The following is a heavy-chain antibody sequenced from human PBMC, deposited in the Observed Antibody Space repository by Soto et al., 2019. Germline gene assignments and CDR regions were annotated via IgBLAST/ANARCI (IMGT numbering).Heavy chain of an antibody. CDR2: ISSSSSYI. J-gene: IGHJ3*02. CDR1: GFTFSSYS. CDR3: AIEKLAAPPVFDI. D-gene: IGHD6-6*01. V-gene: IGHV3-21*01. Sequence: EGSPRLSCAASGFTFSSYSMNWVRQAPGKGLEWVSSISSSSSYIYYADSVKGRFTISRDNAKNSLYLQMNSLRAEDTAVYYCAIEKLAAPPVFDISGQGTLVTVS.